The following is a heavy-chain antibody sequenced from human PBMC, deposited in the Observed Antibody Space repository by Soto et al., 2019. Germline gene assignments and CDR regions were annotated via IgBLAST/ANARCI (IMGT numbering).Heavy chain of an antibody. CDR2: IYHSGST. CDR1: GGSISSGGYS. V-gene: IGHV4-30-2*01. D-gene: IGHD3-22*01. CDR3: ARGGGYYDSSGTYDDAFGI. J-gene: IGHJ3*02. Sequence: SETLSLTCAVSGGSISSGGYSWSWIRQPPGKGLEWIGYIYHSGSTYYNPSLKSRVTISVDRSKNQFSLKLSSVTAADTAVYCCARGGGYYDSSGTYDDAFGIWGQGTMVTVS.